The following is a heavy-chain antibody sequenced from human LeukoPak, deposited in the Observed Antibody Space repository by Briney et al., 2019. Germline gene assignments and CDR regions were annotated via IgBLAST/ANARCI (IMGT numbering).Heavy chain of an antibody. CDR2: IYYSGST. D-gene: IGHD6-13*01. CDR1: GGSISSYY. V-gene: IGHV4-59*01. Sequence: SETLSLTCTVSGGSISSYYWSWIRQPPGKGLEWIGHIYYSGSTYYNPSLKSRVTISVDTSKNQFSLKLSSVTAADTAVYYCAIYASSWQYFDYWGQGTLVTVSS. CDR3: AIYASSWQYFDY. J-gene: IGHJ4*02.